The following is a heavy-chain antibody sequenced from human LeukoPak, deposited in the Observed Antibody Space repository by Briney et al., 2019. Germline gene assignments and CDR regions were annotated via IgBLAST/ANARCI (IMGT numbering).Heavy chain of an antibody. V-gene: IGHV4-39*07. CDR3: ARHQISSGWSLYFDS. Sequence: PSETLSLTCNVSGGSISDINYYWAWIRQPPGKGLEWIASVYYSGSTHHNPSLKSRVTISGDTSKNQFSLKVTSVTVADTAVFYCARHQISSGWSLYFDSWGQGILVTVSS. J-gene: IGHJ4*02. CDR2: VYYSGST. D-gene: IGHD6-19*01. CDR1: GGSISDINYY.